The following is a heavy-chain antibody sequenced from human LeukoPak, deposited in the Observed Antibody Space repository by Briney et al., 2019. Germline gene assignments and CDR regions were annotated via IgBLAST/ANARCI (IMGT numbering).Heavy chain of an antibody. V-gene: IGHV4-34*01. D-gene: IGHD6-19*01. CDR2: INHSGSI. J-gene: IGHJ4*02. CDR3: ARGRRSGLSGAVDY. CDR1: GVSFSGYY. Sequence: SETLSLTCGVYGVSFSGYYWSWLRQPPGKGVEGIGEINHSGSITYTPSLKSRVTISLDASKNQFSLKLSFMTAADTAIYYCARGRRSGLSGAVDYWGQGTLVTVSS.